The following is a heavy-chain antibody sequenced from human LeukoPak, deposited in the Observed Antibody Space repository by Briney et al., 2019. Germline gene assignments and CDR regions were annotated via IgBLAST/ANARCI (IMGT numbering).Heavy chain of an antibody. CDR3: ARSYDSSGSFDY. D-gene: IGHD3-22*01. V-gene: IGHV4-34*01. CDR2: INHSGST. J-gene: IGHJ4*02. CDR1: GGSFSGYY. Sequence: SQTLSLTCAVYGGSFSGYYWSWIRQPPGKGLEWIGEINHSGSTNYNPSLKSRVTISVDTSKNQFSLKLSSVTAADTAVYYCARSYDSSGSFDYWGQGTLVTVS.